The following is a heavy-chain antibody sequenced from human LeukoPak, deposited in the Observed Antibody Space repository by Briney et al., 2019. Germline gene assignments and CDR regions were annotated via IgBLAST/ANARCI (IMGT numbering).Heavy chain of an antibody. CDR2: INHSGST. Sequence: GSLRLSCAASGFTFSNYAMSWVRQAPGKGLEWIGEINHSGSTNYNPSLKSRVTISVDTSKNQFSLKLSSVTAADTAVYYCARVTPGYSSGGLDYWGQGTLVTVSS. D-gene: IGHD6-19*01. V-gene: IGHV4-34*01. CDR1: GFTFSNYA. CDR3: ARVTPGYSSGGLDY. J-gene: IGHJ4*02.